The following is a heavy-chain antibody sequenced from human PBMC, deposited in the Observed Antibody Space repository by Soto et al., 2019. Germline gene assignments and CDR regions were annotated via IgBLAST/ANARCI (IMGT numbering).Heavy chain of an antibody. J-gene: IGHJ4*02. CDR1: GLRFTSYG. CDR3: TTYTGTYRDY. Sequence: GSLRLSCVASGLRFTSYGMSWVRQAPGRGLEWVSSITSGSGVTFYADSVKGRFTISRDNAKNSLHLQMNSLRAEDTAVYYCTTYTGTYRDYWGLGTLVTVSS. V-gene: IGHV3-21*01. CDR2: ITSGSGVT. D-gene: IGHD1-26*01.